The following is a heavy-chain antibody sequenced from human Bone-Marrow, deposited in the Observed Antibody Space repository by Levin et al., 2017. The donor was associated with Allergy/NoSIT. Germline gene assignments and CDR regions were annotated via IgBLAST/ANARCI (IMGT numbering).Heavy chain of an antibody. V-gene: IGHV4-39*02. CDR2: INYSGNT. D-gene: IGHD1-26*01. CDR1: GGSITGGSTASPTSY. J-gene: IGHJ3*02. CDR3: ARQRSGTYYIDAFDM. Sequence: SQTLSLTCSVSGGSITGGSTASPTSYWGWIRQPPGMGLEWIGSINYSGNTYYNRSLKSRVTMSVDTSKNSFSLRLNSVTAADTAAYYCARQRSGTYYIDAFDMWGQGTMVTVSS.